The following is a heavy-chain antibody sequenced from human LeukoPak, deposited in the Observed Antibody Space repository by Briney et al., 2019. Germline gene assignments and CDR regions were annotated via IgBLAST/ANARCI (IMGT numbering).Heavy chain of an antibody. CDR2: IYYSGST. V-gene: IGHV4-59*01. Sequence: SETLSLTCTVSGVSITNYYWSWIRQPPGKGLEWIGYIYYSGSTNYNPSLKSRVTISVDTSKNQFSLKLSSVTAADTAVYYCARGEWSLDYWGHGTLVTVSS. D-gene: IGHD3-3*01. J-gene: IGHJ4*01. CDR3: ARGEWSLDY. CDR1: GVSITNYY.